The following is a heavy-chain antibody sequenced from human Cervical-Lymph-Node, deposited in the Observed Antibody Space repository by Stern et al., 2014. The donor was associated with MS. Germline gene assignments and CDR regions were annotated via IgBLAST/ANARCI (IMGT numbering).Heavy chain of an antibody. J-gene: IGHJ4*02. CDR3: ARRYKELRTADY. CDR1: GYTFTSYD. D-gene: IGHD1-26*01. CDR2: MNPNSGNT. V-gene: IGHV1-8*01. Sequence: VQLLESGAEVKKPGASVKVSCKASGYTFTSYDINWVRQATGQGLEWMGWMNPNSGNTGYAQKFQGRVTMTRNTSINTAYMELSSLRSDDTGVYYCARRYKELRTADYWGQGTLVTVSS.